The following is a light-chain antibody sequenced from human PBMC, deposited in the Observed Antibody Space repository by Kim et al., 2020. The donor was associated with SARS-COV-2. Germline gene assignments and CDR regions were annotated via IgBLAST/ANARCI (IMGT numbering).Light chain of an antibody. J-gene: IGLJ1*01. CDR1: KLGDKY. CDR2: QDN. Sequence: SYELTQPPSVSVSPGQTASITCSGDKLGDKYACWYQQKPGQSPVLVIYQDNKRPSGIPERFSGSNSGNTATLTISGTQAMDEADYYCQAWDSSTDNYVFGTGTKGTVL. V-gene: IGLV3-1*01. CDR3: QAWDSSTDNYV.